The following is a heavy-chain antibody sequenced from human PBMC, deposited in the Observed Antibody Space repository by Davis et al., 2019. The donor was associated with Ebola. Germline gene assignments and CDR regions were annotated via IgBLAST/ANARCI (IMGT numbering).Heavy chain of an antibody. CDR2: ISYDGSNK. Sequence: GGSLRLSCAASGFTFSSYGMHWVRQAPGKGLEWVAVISYDGSNKYYADSVKGRFTISRDNSTNTLYLQMTSLRAEDTAVYYCAKDGVAVAATVYYYYGMDVWGQGTTVTVSS. J-gene: IGHJ6*02. CDR1: GFTFSSYG. D-gene: IGHD6-19*01. V-gene: IGHV3-30*18. CDR3: AKDGVAVAATVYYYYGMDV.